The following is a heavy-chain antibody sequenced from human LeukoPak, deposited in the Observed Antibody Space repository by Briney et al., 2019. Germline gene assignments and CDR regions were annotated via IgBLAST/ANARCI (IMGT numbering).Heavy chain of an antibody. D-gene: IGHD3-10*01. Sequence: PGGSLRLSCAASGFTFSSYSMNWVRQAPGKGLEWVSSISSSSSYIYYADSVKGRFTISRDNSKNTLYLQMNSLRAEDTAVYYCAKSGSGNNPFDYWGQGTLVTVSS. V-gene: IGHV3-21*04. CDR3: AKSGSGNNPFDY. CDR2: ISSSSSYI. CDR1: GFTFSSYS. J-gene: IGHJ4*02.